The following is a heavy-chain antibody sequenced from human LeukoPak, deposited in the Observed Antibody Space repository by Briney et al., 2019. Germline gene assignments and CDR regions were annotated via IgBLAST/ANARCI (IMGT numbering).Heavy chain of an antibody. CDR3: ARLRARGVEGVGIVATEYYFDY. CDR2: IYTSGST. V-gene: IGHV4-4*09. CDR1: GGSISSYY. Sequence: TSETLSLTCTVSGGSISSYYWSWIRQPPGKGLEWIGYIYTSGSTNYNPSLKSRVTISVDTSKNQFSLKLSSVTAADTAVYYCARLRARGVEGVGIVATEYYFDYWGQGTLVTVSS. J-gene: IGHJ4*02. D-gene: IGHD5-12*01.